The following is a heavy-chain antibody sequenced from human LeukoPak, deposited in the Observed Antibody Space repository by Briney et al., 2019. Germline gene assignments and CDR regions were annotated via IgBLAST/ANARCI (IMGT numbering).Heavy chain of an antibody. CDR2: IYTSGSN. D-gene: IGHD4-23*01. CDR3: AREVADYGGYYYYHYMDV. CDR1: GGSISSYY. V-gene: IGHV4-4*07. Sequence: TSETLSLTCTVSGGSISSYYWSWIRQPAGKGLEWIGRIYTSGSNNYNPSLKSRVTMSVDTSKNQFSLKLSSVTAADTAMYYCAREVADYGGYYYYHYMDVWGKGTTVTISS. J-gene: IGHJ6*03.